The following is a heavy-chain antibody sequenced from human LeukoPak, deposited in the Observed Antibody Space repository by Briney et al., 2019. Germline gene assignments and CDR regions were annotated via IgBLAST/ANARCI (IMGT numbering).Heavy chain of an antibody. V-gene: IGHV4-59*08. Sequence: SETLSLTCTVSGGSISSYYWSWIRQPPGKGLEWIGYIYHSGSTNYNPSLKSRVTISVDTSKNQFSLKLSSVTAADTAVYYCARRSSSGNYDYWGQGTLVTVSS. CDR3: ARRSSSGNYDY. J-gene: IGHJ4*02. D-gene: IGHD1-26*01. CDR2: IYHSGST. CDR1: GGSISSYY.